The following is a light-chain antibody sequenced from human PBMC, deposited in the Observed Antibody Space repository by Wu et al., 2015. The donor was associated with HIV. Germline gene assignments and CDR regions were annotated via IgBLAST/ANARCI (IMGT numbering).Light chain of an antibody. V-gene: IGKV1-5*03. CDR1: DNVSGL. Sequence: IPMTQFPSTLSASVGDKITITCRARDNVSGLLAWYQQQPGKAPKLLIYRSSSLETGIPSRFSGSGSEREFTLTIDALQPDDFATYYCQQYNVYPWTFGQGTKVDFK. CDR3: QQYNVYPWT. CDR2: RSS. J-gene: IGKJ1*01.